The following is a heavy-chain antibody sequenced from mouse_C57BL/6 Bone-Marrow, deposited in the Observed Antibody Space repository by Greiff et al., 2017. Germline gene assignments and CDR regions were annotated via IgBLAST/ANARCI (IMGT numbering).Heavy chain of an antibody. CDR1: GFTFSSYG. CDR2: FSSGGGCI. J-gene: IGHJ4*01. V-gene: IGHV5-6*01. CDR3: ARLPYYDNASDY. Sequence: EVQLVESGGDLVKPGGSLKLSCAASGFTFSSYGMSWVRQTSDKRLEWVATFSSGGGCIKYPDSVKGRVTISRDKAKNTLYMEMSSLKSEDTAMYYCARLPYYDNASDYWGQGTLVTVSA. D-gene: IGHD2-10*01.